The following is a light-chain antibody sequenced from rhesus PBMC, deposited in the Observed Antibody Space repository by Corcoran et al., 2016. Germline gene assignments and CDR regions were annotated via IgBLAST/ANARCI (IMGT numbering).Light chain of an antibody. V-gene: IGKV1-43*02. Sequence: DIQMTQSPSSLSASVGDRVTITCRASQGISTYLNWYQQKPGKAPKRLIYAASSLESGVPSRFSGSGSGTDFTLTISSLQPDDFATYYCLQYNSDPYSFGQGTKVEIK. CDR2: AAS. CDR1: QGISTY. J-gene: IGKJ2*01. CDR3: LQYNSDPYS.